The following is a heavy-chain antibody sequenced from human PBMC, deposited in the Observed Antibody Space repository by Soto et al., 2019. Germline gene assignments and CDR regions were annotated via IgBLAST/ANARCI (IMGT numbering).Heavy chain of an antibody. CDR2: IFYSGST. CDR3: ARPGPDGIAVAGDDAFDI. D-gene: IGHD6-19*01. V-gene: IGHV4-39*01. J-gene: IGHJ3*02. Sequence: PSETLSLTCTVSGGSISSSRYYWGWIRQPPGKGLEWIGSIFYSGSTYHNPSLKSRVTISVDTSKNQFSLKLSSVTAADTAVYYCARPGPDGIAVAGDDAFDIWGQGTMVTVSS. CDR1: GGSISSSRYY.